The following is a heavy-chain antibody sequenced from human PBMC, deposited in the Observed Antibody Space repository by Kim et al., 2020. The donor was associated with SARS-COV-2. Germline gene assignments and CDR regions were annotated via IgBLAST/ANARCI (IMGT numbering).Heavy chain of an antibody. D-gene: IGHD6-19*01. Sequence: AEPVKSRFTNTRDNSKNTLYLKMNRLSAEDTAVYYWARVASSGWYEAYFDYWGQGTLVTVSS. CDR3: ARVASSGWYEAYFDY. J-gene: IGHJ4*02. V-gene: IGHV3-53*01.